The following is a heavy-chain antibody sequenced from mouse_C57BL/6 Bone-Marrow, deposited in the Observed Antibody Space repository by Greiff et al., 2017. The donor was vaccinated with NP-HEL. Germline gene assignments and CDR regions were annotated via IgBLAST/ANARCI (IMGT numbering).Heavy chain of an antibody. J-gene: IGHJ2*01. D-gene: IGHD1-1*01. CDR1: GFTFSDYY. CDR2: INYDGSST. Sequence: EVQVVESEGGLVQPGSSMKLSCTASGFTFSDYYMPWVRQVPEQGLEWVAIINYDGSSTYYLDSLKSRFIISRDNSKNILYLQMSSLKSEDTATEDCASVGGSSFYYFDYWGQGTTLTVSS. V-gene: IGHV5-16*01. CDR3: ASVGGSSFYYFDY.